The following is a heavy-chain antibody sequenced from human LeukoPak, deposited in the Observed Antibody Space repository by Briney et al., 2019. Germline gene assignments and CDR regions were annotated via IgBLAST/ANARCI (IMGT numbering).Heavy chain of an antibody. CDR1: GFTFSSYS. Sequence: KPGGSLRLSCAASGFTFSSYSMNWVRQAPGKGLEWVSSISSSSSYIYYADSVKGRFTISRDNAKNSLYLQMNSLRAEDTAVYYCAKDHGGTTAFDFWGQETLVTVSS. V-gene: IGHV3-21*01. D-gene: IGHD3-16*01. CDR2: ISSSSSYI. J-gene: IGHJ4*02. CDR3: AKDHGGTTAFDF.